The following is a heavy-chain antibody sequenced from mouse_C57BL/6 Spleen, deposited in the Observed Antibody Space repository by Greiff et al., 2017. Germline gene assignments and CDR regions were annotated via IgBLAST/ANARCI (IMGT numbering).Heavy chain of an antibody. CDR3: ARSGQNLWLR. J-gene: IGHJ3*02. D-gene: IGHD3-2*02. CDR2: IYPRDGST. Sequence: VQGVESGPELVKPGASVKLSCKASGYTFTSYDINWVKQRPGQGLEWIGWIYPRDGSTKYNEKFKGKATLTVDTSSSTAYMELHSLTSEDSAGYFCARSGQNLWLRWGQGTLVTVSA. CDR1: GYTFTSYD. V-gene: IGHV1-85*01.